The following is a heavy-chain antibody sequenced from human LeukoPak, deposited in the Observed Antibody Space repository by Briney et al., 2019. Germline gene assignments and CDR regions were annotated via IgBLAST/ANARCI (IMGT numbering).Heavy chain of an antibody. CDR2: ISGSGGST. CDR1: GFTFSSYA. J-gene: IGHJ6*04. Sequence: GGSLRLSCAASGFTFSSYAMSWVRQAPGKGLDWVSVISGSGGSTYYADSVKGRFTISRDNSKNTLYLQMNSLRAEDTAVFYRAKTAYDILTGRPYYYYGMDVWGKGTTVTVSS. D-gene: IGHD3-9*01. V-gene: IGHV3-23*01. CDR3: AKTAYDILTGRPYYYYGMDV.